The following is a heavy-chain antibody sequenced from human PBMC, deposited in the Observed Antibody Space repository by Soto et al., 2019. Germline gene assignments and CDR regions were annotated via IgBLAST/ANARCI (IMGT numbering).Heavy chain of an antibody. Sequence: QVQLVQSGAEVKKPGASVKVSCKASGYTFTSYAMHWVRQAPGQRLEWMGWINAGNGNTKYSQKFQGRVTITRDTSASTAYMELSSLRSEDTAVYYCARVLGYYDSSGNYGMDVWGQGTTVTVSS. V-gene: IGHV1-3*01. J-gene: IGHJ6*02. CDR3: ARVLGYYDSSGNYGMDV. CDR1: GYTFTSYA. CDR2: INAGNGNT. D-gene: IGHD3-22*01.